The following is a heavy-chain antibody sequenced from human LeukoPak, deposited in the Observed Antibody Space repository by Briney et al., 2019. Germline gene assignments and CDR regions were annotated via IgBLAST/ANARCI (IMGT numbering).Heavy chain of an antibody. D-gene: IGHD6-6*01. J-gene: IGHJ5*02. V-gene: IGHV4-61*02. CDR3: ARDVKFEYFPHTNWFDP. CDR1: GGSISSGSYY. CDR2: IYASGST. Sequence: PSQTLSLTCTVSGGSISSGSYYWSWIRQPAGKGLKWIGRIYASGSTNYNPSLKSRVTISVDTSKNQFSLKLSSVTAADTAVYYCARDVKFEYFPHTNWFDPWGQGTLVTVSS.